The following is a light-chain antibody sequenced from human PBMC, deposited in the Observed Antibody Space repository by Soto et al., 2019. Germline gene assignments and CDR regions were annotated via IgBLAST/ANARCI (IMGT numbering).Light chain of an antibody. CDR1: QGISSY. CDR2: AAS. CDR3: QQLNSYPLT. Sequence: DIHFTHSPSFLAASVGDRVTITCRASQGISSYLGWYQQKPGKAPKLLIYAASTLESGVPSRFSGSGSGTEFTLTISSLQPEDFATYYCQQLNSYPLTFGPGTKVDIK. J-gene: IGKJ3*01. V-gene: IGKV1-9*01.